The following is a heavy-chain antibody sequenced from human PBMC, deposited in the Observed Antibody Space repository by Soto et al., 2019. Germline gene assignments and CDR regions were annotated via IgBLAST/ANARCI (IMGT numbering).Heavy chain of an antibody. J-gene: IGHJ6*02. CDR3: AREIFGGSGTTYGMDV. D-gene: IGHD1-7*01. V-gene: IGHV3-33*01. CDR1: GFTFSSYG. Sequence: GGSLRLSCAASGFTFSSYGMHWVRQAPGKGLEWVAVIWYDGSNKYYADSVKGRFTISRDNSKNTLYLQMNSLRAEDTAVYYCAREIFGGSGTTYGMDVWGQGTTVTVSS. CDR2: IWYDGSNK.